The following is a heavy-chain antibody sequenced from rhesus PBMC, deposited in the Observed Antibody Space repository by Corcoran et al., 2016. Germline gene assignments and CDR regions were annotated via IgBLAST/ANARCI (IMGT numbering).Heavy chain of an antibody. CDR1: GGSISRNS. V-gene: IGHV4S11*01. CDR3: ASGGGGSTLDY. Sequence: QVQLQESGPGLVKPLETLSLTCAVSGGSISRNSWRWLRQPPGKGLEWIGYFYGSGSSTNYNPSLKSRVTLSVDTSKNQFSLKLSSGTAADTAVYYCASGGGGSTLDYWGQGVLVTVSS. J-gene: IGHJ4*01. D-gene: IGHD1-1*01. CDR2: FYGSGSST.